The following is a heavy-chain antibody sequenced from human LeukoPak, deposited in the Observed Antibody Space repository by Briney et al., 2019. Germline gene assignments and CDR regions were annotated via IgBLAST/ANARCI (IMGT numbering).Heavy chain of an antibody. CDR3: TRLWPRDSSFDY. CDR2: ISDSGSTK. J-gene: IGHJ4*02. D-gene: IGHD5-12*01. CDR1: AFTFSDYY. V-gene: IGHV3-11*01. Sequence: GGSLRLSCAASAFTFSDYYMIWIRQAPGKGLEWVSSISDSGSTKYYADSVKGRFTISRDNAKNSLYLQMNSLRAEDTAVYYCTRLWPRDSSFDYWGQGTLVTVSS.